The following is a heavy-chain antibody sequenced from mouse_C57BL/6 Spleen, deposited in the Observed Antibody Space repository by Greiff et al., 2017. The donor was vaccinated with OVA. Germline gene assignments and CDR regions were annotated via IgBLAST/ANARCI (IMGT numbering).Heavy chain of an antibody. D-gene: IGHD1-1*01. CDR2: IDPENGDT. J-gene: IGHJ3*01. CDR1: GFNIKDDY. Sequence: VQLQPSGAELVRPGASVKLSCTASGFNIKDDYMHWVKQRPEQGLEWIGWIDPENGDTEYASKFQGKATITADTSSNTAYLQLSSLTSEDTAVYYCTTGYYGSSFAYWGQGTLVTVSA. V-gene: IGHV14-4*01. CDR3: TTGYYGSSFAY.